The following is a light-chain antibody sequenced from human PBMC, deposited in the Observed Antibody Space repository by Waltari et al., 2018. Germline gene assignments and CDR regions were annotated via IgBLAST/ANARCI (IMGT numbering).Light chain of an antibody. CDR1: GSNIGAGYD. Sequence: QSVLTQPPSVSGAPGQRVTISCTGSGSNIGAGYDVHWYHHLPRGAPKLLIYGDSSRPLGVPDRLFGSTSGNAASLAIIGLRAEDEGDYYCQSYDTSLSVVFGGGTKLTVL. V-gene: IGLV1-40*01. CDR3: QSYDTSLSVV. CDR2: GDS. J-gene: IGLJ3*02.